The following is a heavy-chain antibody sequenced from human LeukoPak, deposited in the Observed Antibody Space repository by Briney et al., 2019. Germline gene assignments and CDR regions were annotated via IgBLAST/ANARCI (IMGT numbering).Heavy chain of an antibody. D-gene: IGHD3-22*01. V-gene: IGHV1-3*03. Sequence: ASMKVSCKASGYTFTSYAMHWVRQAPGQRLEWMGWINAGNGNTKYSQEFQGRVTITRDTSASTAYMELGSLRSEDMAVYYCARDYYDSSGYYYAFDYWGQGTLVTVSS. CDR3: ARDYYDSSGYYYAFDY. CDR2: INAGNGNT. J-gene: IGHJ4*02. CDR1: GYTFTSYA.